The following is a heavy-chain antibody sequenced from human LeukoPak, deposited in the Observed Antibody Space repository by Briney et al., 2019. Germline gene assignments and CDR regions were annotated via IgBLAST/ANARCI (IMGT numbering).Heavy chain of an antibody. CDR1: GGSISSGSYY. J-gene: IGHJ6*03. CDR2: IYTSGST. D-gene: IGHD3-16*01. Sequence: SETLSLTCTVSGGSISSGSYYWSWIRQPAGKGLEWIGRIYTSGSTNYNPSLKSRVTISVDTSKNQFSLKLSSVTAADTAVYYCARDPVWGDMDVWGKGTTVTVSS. CDR3: ARDPVWGDMDV. V-gene: IGHV4-61*02.